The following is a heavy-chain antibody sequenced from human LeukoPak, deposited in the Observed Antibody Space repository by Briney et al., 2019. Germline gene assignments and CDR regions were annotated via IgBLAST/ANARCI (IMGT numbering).Heavy chain of an antibody. J-gene: IGHJ4*02. CDR1: GFTFSSYG. D-gene: IGHD6-19*01. CDR3: ANVYSSGWYYFDY. V-gene: IGHV3-30*18. Sequence: GGSLRLSCAASGFTFSSYGMHWVRQAPGKGLEWAAVISYDGSNKYYADSVKGRFTISTDNSKNTLYLQMNSLRAEDTAVYYCANVYSSGWYYFDYWGQGTLVTVSS. CDR2: ISYDGSNK.